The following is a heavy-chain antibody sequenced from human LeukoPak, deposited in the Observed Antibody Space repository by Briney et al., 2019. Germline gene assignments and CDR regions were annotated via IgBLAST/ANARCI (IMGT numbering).Heavy chain of an antibody. Sequence: SGALSLTCAVYGGSFSGYYWSWIRQPPGKGLEWIGEINHSGSTNYNPSLKSRVTISVDTSKNQFSLKLSSVTAADTAVYYCARSRSAGYWGQGTLVTVSS. CDR1: GGSFSGYY. J-gene: IGHJ4*02. V-gene: IGHV4-34*01. CDR2: INHSGST. CDR3: ARSRSAGY.